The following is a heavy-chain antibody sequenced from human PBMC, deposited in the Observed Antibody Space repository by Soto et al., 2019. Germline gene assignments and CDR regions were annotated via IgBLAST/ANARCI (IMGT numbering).Heavy chain of an antibody. CDR1: GGTFSSYT. CDR2: VIPILGIA. Sequence: SVKVSCKASGGTFSSYTISWVRQAPGQGLEWMGRVIPILGIANYAQKFQGRVTITADKSTSTAYMELSSLRSEDTAVYYCARDENDSNYYYGMDVWGQGTTVTVSS. V-gene: IGHV1-69*04. D-gene: IGHD2-21*02. J-gene: IGHJ6*02. CDR3: ARDENDSNYYYGMDV.